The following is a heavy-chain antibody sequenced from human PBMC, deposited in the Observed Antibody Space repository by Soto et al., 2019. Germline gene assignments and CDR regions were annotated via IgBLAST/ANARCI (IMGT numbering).Heavy chain of an antibody. CDR2: IYYGGTT. CDR1: GDSISNYY. Sequence: QVQLQESGPGLVKPSETLSLTCTVSGDSISNYYWSWIRQPPGKGLEWIAYIYYGGTTNNNPSLKSRVTISVDTSKNPFSLRLRSVTAADTAMYYCSTLFSIGPPLWGQGTLVTVSS. CDR3: STLFSIGPPL. J-gene: IGHJ4*02. V-gene: IGHV4-59*08.